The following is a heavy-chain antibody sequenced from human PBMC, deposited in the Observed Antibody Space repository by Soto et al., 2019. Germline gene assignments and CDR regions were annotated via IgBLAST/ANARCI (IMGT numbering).Heavy chain of an antibody. D-gene: IGHD3-22*01. Sequence: SVKVSCKPSGGTFSSYTISRVGQAPGQGLEWMGRIIPILGIANYAQKLQGRVTITADKSTSTAYMELSSLRPEHRALSYCARSIWRYDMSGYSTTFDAFDIWGQGIMVNVS. CDR1: GGTFSSYT. CDR2: IIPILGIA. V-gene: IGHV1-69*02. J-gene: IGHJ3*02. CDR3: ARSIWRYDMSGYSTTFDAFDI.